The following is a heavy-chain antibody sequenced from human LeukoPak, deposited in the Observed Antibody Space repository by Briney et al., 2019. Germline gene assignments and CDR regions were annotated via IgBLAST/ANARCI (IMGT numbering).Heavy chain of an antibody. CDR3: AADIVVVVATPSGNVP. J-gene: IGHJ5*02. Sequence: GGSLRLSCAASGFTFSSYGMHWVRQAPGKGLEWVAFIRYDGSNKYYADSVKGRFTISRDNSKNTLYLQMTSLRAEDTAVYYCAADIVVVVATPSGNVPWGQGTLLTVPS. CDR2: IRYDGSNK. CDR1: GFTFSSYG. D-gene: IGHD2-15*01. V-gene: IGHV3-30*02.